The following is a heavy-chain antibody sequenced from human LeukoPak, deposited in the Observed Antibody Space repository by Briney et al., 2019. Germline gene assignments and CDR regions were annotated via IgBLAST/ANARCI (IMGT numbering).Heavy chain of an antibody. J-gene: IGHJ6*03. Sequence: APVKVSCKASGYTFTSYDINWVRQATGQGLEWMGWMNPNSGNTGYAQKFQGRVTITRNTSISTAYMELSSLRSEDTAVYYCARAHLVIAARPEDYYYYYMDVWGKGTTVTVSS. V-gene: IGHV1-8*03. D-gene: IGHD6-6*01. CDR3: ARAHLVIAARPEDYYYYYMDV. CDR1: GYTFTSYD. CDR2: MNPNSGNT.